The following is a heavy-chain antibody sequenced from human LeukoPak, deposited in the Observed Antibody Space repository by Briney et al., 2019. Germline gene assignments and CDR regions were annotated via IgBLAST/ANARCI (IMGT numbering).Heavy chain of an antibody. CDR3: ARDFCSAGSCYPDN. V-gene: IGHV3-7*01. CDR2: IKQDGSEK. Sequence: GGSLRLSCAVSGFTVSSNYMSWVRQAPGKGLEWVANIKQDGSEKYYVDSVKGRFTISRDNAKNSLYLQMNSLRAEDTAVYYCARDFCSAGSCYPDNWGQGTLVTVSS. CDR1: GFTVSSNY. J-gene: IGHJ4*02. D-gene: IGHD2-15*01.